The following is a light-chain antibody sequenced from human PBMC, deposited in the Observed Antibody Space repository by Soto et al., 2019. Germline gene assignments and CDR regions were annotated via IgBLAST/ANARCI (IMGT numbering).Light chain of an antibody. V-gene: IGLV2-14*01. J-gene: IGLJ1*01. CDR2: EVT. Sequence: QSALTQPASVSGSPGQSITISCTGTSTDVNGRNYVSWYQQHPGKAPKVIIYEVTNRPSGISHRFSGSKSGNTASLTISGIQAEDEADYYCCSYTSGTSVFGTGTQLTVL. CDR1: STDVNGRNY. CDR3: CSYTSGTSV.